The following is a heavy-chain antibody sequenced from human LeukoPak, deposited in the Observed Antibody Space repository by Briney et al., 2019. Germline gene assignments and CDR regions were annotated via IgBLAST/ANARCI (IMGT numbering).Heavy chain of an antibody. CDR1: DGSISNYY. D-gene: IGHD3-22*01. CDR3: ARVSNYYDSSGYSYIFDY. J-gene: IGHJ4*02. V-gene: IGHV4-4*07. CDR2: IYTSGST. Sequence: SETLSLTCTVSDGSISNYYWSWIRQPAGKALEWIGRIYTSGSTNYNPSLKSRVTISVDKSKNQFSLRLSSVTAADTAVYYCARVSNYYDSSGYSYIFDYWGQGTLVTVSS.